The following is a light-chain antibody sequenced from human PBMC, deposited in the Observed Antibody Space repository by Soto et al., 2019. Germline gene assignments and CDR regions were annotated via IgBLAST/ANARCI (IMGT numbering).Light chain of an antibody. CDR2: KAS. J-gene: IGKJ1*01. CDR3: QHYNSYSEA. CDR1: QSISSW. V-gene: IGKV1-5*03. Sequence: DVKMTQSPSTLSASVGDRVTITCRASQSISSWLAWYQQKPGKAPKLLIYKASTLKSGLPSRFTGSGSGTEFTLTISSLQPDDFATYYCQHYNSYSEAFGQGSMV.